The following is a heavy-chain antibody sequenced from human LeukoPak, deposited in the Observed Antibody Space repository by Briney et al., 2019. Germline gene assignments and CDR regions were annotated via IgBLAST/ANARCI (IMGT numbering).Heavy chain of an antibody. CDR2: IYSGGTT. CDR1: GFTVSTNY. CDR3: ARGEGGYYRAY. V-gene: IGHV3-53*01. D-gene: IGHD1-26*01. Sequence: GGSLRLSCAASGFTVSTNYMSWVRQAPGKGLEWVSSIYSGGTTYYADSVKGRFTISRDNSNNTLYLQMNSLRAEDTAVYYCARGEGGYYRAYWGQGALVTVSS. J-gene: IGHJ4*02.